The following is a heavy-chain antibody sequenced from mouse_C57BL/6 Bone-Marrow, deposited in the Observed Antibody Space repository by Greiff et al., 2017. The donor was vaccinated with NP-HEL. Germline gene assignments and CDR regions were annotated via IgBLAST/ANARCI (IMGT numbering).Heavy chain of an antibody. CDR3: AKMALYGKSLYFDY. Sequence: QVQLKESGPGLVQPSQSLSITCTVSGFSLTSYGVHWVRQSPGKGLEWLGVIWRGGSTDYNAAFMSRLSITKDNSKSQVFFKMNSLQADDTAIYYCAKMALYGKSLYFDYWGQGTTLTVSS. D-gene: IGHD2-1*01. V-gene: IGHV2-5*01. CDR1: GFSLTSYG. J-gene: IGHJ2*01. CDR2: IWRGGST.